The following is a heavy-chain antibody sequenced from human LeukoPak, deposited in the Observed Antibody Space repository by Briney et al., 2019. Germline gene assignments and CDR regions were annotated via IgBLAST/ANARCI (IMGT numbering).Heavy chain of an antibody. CDR1: GGSISSGDYY. Sequence: SETLSLTCTVSGGSISSGDYYWSWIRQPPGKGLEWIGYIYYSGSTYYNPSLKSRVTISVDTSKNQFSLKLSSVTAADTAVYYCARQRLTGARRRYFDLWGRGTLVTVSS. D-gene: IGHD3-9*01. V-gene: IGHV4-30-4*01. J-gene: IGHJ2*01. CDR3: ARQRLTGARRRYFDL. CDR2: IYYSGST.